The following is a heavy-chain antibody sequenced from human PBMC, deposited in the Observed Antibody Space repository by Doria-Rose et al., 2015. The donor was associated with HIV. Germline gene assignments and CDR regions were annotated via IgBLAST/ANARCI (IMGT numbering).Heavy chain of an antibody. Sequence: QVTLKESDPVLVKPTETLTLTCTVSGVSLSSPGMGVSWTRQPPGKALEWLANIFSDDERSYKTSLKSRLTISRGTSKSQVVLTMTDMDPVDTATYYCARIKSSRWYHKYYFDFWGQGTLVIVSA. V-gene: IGHV2-26*01. CDR1: GVSLSSPGMG. CDR3: ARIKSSRWYHKYYFDF. CDR2: IFSDDER. D-gene: IGHD6-13*01. J-gene: IGHJ4*02.